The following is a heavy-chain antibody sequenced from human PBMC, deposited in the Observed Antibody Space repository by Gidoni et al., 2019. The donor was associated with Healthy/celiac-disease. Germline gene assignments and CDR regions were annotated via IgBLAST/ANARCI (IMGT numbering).Heavy chain of an antibody. D-gene: IGHD2-2*02. Sequence: QVQLVQSGAEVKKPGSSVKASCKASGGTFSTYAISWVRQAPGQGLEWMGGIIPIFGTANYAQKFQGRVTITADESTSTAYMELSSLRSEDTAVYYCAREDCSSTSCYTIHYGMDVWGQGTTVTVSS. CDR3: AREDCSSTSCYTIHYGMDV. CDR1: GGTFSTYA. CDR2: IIPIFGTA. V-gene: IGHV1-69*01. J-gene: IGHJ6*02.